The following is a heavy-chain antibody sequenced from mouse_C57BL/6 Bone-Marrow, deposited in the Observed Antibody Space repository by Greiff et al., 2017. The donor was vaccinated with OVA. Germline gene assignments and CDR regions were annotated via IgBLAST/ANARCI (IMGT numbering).Heavy chain of an antibody. Sequence: GGGLVQPKGSLKLSCAASGFSFNTYAMNWVRQAPGKGLEWVARIRSKSNNYATYYADSVKDRFTISRDDSESMLYLQMNNLKTEDTAMYYCVRQGVTTRYYAMDYWGQGTSVTVSS. CDR1: GFSFNTYA. J-gene: IGHJ4*01. CDR3: VRQGVTTRYYAMDY. CDR2: IRSKSNNYAT. D-gene: IGHD2-2*01. V-gene: IGHV10-1*01.